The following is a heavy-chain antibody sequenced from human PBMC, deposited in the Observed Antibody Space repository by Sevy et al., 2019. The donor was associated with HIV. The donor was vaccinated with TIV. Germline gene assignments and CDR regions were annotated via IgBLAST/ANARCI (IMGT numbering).Heavy chain of an antibody. CDR1: GGSISSYY. D-gene: IGHD3-22*01. Sequence: SETLSLTCTVSGGSISSYYWSWIRQPPGKGLEWIGYIYYSGSTNYNPSLKSRVTISVDTSKNRFSLKLGSVTAADTAVYYCASGGRHYYDSSGYYEFGTFDYWGQGTLVTVSS. CDR2: IYYSGST. V-gene: IGHV4-59*01. CDR3: ASGGRHYYDSSGYYEFGTFDY. J-gene: IGHJ4*02.